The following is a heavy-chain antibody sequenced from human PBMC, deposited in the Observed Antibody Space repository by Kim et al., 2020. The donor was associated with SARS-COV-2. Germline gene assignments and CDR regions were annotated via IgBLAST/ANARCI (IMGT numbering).Heavy chain of an antibody. J-gene: IGHJ6*02. CDR3: ARVRRASGYYYYYGMDV. V-gene: IGHV4-34*01. D-gene: IGHD2-2*03. CDR2: INHSGST. CDR1: GGSFSGYY. Sequence: SETLSLTCAVYGGSFSGYYWSWIRQPPGKGLEWIGEINHSGSTNYNPSLKSRVTISVDTSKNQFSLKLSSVTAADTAVYYCARVRRASGYYYYYGMDVWGQGTTVTVSS.